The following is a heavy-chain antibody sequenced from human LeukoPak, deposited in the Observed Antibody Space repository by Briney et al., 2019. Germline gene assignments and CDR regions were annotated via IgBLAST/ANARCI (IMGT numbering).Heavy chain of an antibody. V-gene: IGHV1-2*02. CDR3: AKVGSSAWQH. CDR2: INPDSGDT. Sequence: GASVQVSCKASGYSFTDYFIHWVRQAPGQGLEWMGWINPDSGDTNYAQKFQGRVTLTRDTSIRAAYMQLNRLRPDDTAVYYCAKVGSSAWQHWGQGTLVTVSS. D-gene: IGHD6-19*01. J-gene: IGHJ1*01. CDR1: GYSFTDYF.